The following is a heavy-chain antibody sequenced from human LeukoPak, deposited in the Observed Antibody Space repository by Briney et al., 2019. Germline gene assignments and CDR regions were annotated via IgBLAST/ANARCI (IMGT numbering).Heavy chain of an antibody. J-gene: IGHJ5*02. V-gene: IGHV4-31*03. CDR2: IYYSGST. D-gene: IGHD5-18*01. Sequence: SETLSLTCTVSGGSISSGGYYWRWIRQHPGKGLEWIGYIYYSGSTYYNPSLKSRVTISVDTSKNQFSLKLSSVTAADTAVYYCASGGYSYGDLTWFDPWGQGTLVTVSS. CDR1: GGSISSGGYY. CDR3: ASGGYSYGDLTWFDP.